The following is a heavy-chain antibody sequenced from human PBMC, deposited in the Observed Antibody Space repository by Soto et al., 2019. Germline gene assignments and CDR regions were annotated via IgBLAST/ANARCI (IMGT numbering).Heavy chain of an antibody. V-gene: IGHV4-31*03. Sequence: SETLSLTCTVSGGSISSGGYYWSRIRQHPGKCLEWIGYIYYSGSTYYNPSLKSRVTISVDTSKNQFSLKLSSVTAADTAVYYCAREQQPGLNFDYWGQGTLVTVSS. CDR1: GGSISSGGYY. J-gene: IGHJ4*02. CDR3: AREQQPGLNFDY. CDR2: IYYSGST. D-gene: IGHD6-13*01.